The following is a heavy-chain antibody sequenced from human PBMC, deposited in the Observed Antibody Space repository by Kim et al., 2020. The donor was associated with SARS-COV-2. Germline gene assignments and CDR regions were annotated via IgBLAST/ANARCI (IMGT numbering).Heavy chain of an antibody. D-gene: IGHD6-19*01. CDR1: GFTFSGSA. J-gene: IGHJ2*01. V-gene: IGHV3-23*01. Sequence: GGSLRLSCAASGFTFSGSAMRWVRQAPGKGLEWVSTIITSGDTTYCADSVKGRFTISRDNSRNTVYLQMNSLSAEDTAVYYCANIGATVPGTNPRYWYFYLLGRGTLVTVSS. CDR3: ANIGATVPGTNPRYWYFYL. CDR2: IITSGDTT.